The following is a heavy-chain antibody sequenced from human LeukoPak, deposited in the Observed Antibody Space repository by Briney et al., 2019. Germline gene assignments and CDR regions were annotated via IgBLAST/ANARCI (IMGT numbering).Heavy chain of an antibody. D-gene: IGHD3-3*01. J-gene: IGHJ4*02. CDR2: ISNGGSRK. CDR1: GFTFTTYW. V-gene: IGHV3-30*03. Sequence: GGSLRLSCAASGFTFTTYWMHWVRQAPGKGLEWVAIISNGGSRKYYAHSVEGRFTISRDNSKNTLYLQMDSLRAEDTAVYYCARDRAWNYFDYWGQGTLVTVSS. CDR3: ARDRAWNYFDY.